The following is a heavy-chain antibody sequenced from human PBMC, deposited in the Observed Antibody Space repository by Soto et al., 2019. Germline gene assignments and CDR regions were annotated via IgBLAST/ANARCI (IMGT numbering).Heavy chain of an antibody. V-gene: IGHV1-69*06. CDR3: ARDGFNTVTTPEYFHH. CDR2: IIFIFGTT. Sequence: SVKVSCKASGGTLSTYAISWVRQAPGQGLEWMGGIIFIFGTTNYAQKFQGRVTITADKSTNTFYMELSSLRSEDTAVYYCARDGFNTVTTPEYFHHWGQGTLVTVSS. J-gene: IGHJ1*01. D-gene: IGHD4-17*01. CDR1: GGTLSTYA.